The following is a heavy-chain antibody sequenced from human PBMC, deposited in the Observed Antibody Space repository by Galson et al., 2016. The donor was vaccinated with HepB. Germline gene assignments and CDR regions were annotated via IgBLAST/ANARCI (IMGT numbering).Heavy chain of an antibody. CDR2: IYWDDDK. V-gene: IGHV2-5*02. Sequence: PALVKPTQTLTLTCTFSGFSLTTKRVGVGWIRQPPGKALEWLAVIYWDDDKRYSPSLRSRLTISKDTSKNQVVLTMTSMDPMDTGTYYCAHGRRDGYKERYFDYWGQGTLVTVSS. D-gene: IGHD5-24*01. CDR1: GFSLTTKRVG. J-gene: IGHJ4*02. CDR3: AHGRRDGYKERYFDY.